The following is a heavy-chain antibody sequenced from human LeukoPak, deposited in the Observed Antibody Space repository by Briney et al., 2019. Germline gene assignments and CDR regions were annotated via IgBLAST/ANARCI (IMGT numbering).Heavy chain of an antibody. V-gene: IGHV3-23*01. D-gene: IGHD6-13*01. CDR2: ISGSDGST. CDR3: ARRVRVGGGTSWFDY. CDR1: GFTFSSYA. J-gene: IGHJ4*02. Sequence: GGSLRLSCAASGFTFSSYAMSWVRQAPGKGLEWVSSISGSDGSTYYADSVKGRFTISRDNSKNTLYLQMNSLRGEDTAVYYCARRVRVGGGTSWFDYWGQGTLVTVSS.